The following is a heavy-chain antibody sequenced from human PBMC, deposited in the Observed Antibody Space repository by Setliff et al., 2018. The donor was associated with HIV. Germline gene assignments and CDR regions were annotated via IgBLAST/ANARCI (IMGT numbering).Heavy chain of an antibody. CDR3: ARDQALEMATK. Sequence: ASVKVSCKASGYTFTSFAIHWVRQAPGQSLEWMGCINAGNGSTKYSQKFQGRVTITRDTSASTAYMELSGLRSEDTAVYYCARDQALEMATKWGQGTLVTVSS. D-gene: IGHD5-12*01. CDR2: INAGNGST. CDR1: GYTFTSFA. J-gene: IGHJ4*02. V-gene: IGHV1-3*01.